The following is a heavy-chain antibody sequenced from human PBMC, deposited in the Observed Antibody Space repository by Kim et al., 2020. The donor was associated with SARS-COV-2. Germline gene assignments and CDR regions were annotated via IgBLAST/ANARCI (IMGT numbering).Heavy chain of an antibody. CDR2: ISSSGSTI. D-gene: IGHD5-18*01. CDR3: ASRLTDTAMVMDYYGMDV. Sequence: LSLTCAASGFTFSSYEMNWVRQAPGKGLEWVSYISSSGSTIYYADSVKGRFTISRDNAKNSLYLQMNSLRAEDTAVYYCASRLTDTAMVMDYYGMDVWGQGTTVTVSS. J-gene: IGHJ6*02. CDR1: GFTFSSYE. V-gene: IGHV3-48*03.